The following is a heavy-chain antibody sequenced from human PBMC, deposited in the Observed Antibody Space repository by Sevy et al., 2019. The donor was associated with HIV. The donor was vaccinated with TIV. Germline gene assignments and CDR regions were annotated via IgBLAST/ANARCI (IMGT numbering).Heavy chain of an antibody. Sequence: GGSLRLSCAASGFPFSKYIMSWIRQTPGKGLEWVAAFSFGCGQINYADSVKGRFTISRDDSRNTFYLQMNSLRSDDTAIYYCAREGCTRPHDYWGQGTVVTVSS. CDR1: GFPFSKYI. D-gene: IGHD2-8*01. V-gene: IGHV3-23*01. CDR2: FSFGCGQI. CDR3: AREGCTRPHDY. J-gene: IGHJ4*02.